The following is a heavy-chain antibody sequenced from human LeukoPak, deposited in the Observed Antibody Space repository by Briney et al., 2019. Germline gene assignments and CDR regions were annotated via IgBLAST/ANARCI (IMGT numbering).Heavy chain of an antibody. V-gene: IGHV4-59*01. J-gene: IGHJ3*02. CDR1: GGSISSYY. Sequence: SETLSLTCTVSGGSISSYYWSWIRRPPGKGLEWIGYIYYSGSTNYNPSLKSRVTISVDTSKNQFSLKLSSVTAADTAVYYCARDSSPVVDAFDIWGQGTMVTVSS. CDR3: ARDSSPVVDAFDI. CDR2: IYYSGST. D-gene: IGHD2-15*01.